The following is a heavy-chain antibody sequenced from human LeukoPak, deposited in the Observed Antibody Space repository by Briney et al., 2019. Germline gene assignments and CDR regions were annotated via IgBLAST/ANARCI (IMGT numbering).Heavy chain of an antibody. CDR3: ARPPHYYDTSGYSV. Sequence: SETLSLTCTVSGGSISSYYWSWIRQPPGKGLEWIGYVSNIETTNYNPSLKSRVTISVDTSKNQFSLRLNSVTAADTAVYYCARPPHYYDTSGYSVWGQGTLVTVSS. CDR1: GGSISSYY. J-gene: IGHJ4*02. CDR2: VSNIETT. V-gene: IGHV4-59*01. D-gene: IGHD3-22*01.